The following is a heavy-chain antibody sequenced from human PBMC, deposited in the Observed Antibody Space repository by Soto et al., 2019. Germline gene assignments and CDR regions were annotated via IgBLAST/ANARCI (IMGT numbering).Heavy chain of an antibody. D-gene: IGHD3-22*01. CDR3: ARDQNSSGYLDY. V-gene: IGHV4-59*11. CDR2: IYYSGFT. J-gene: IGHJ4*02. Sequence: TSETLSLTCTVSGGSISSHYWSWIRQPPGKGLEWIGYIYYSGFTDYNPSLKSRVTISEDTSKNQFSLRLTSVTAADTAAYYCARDQNSSGYLDYWGQGILVTVSS. CDR1: GGSISSHY.